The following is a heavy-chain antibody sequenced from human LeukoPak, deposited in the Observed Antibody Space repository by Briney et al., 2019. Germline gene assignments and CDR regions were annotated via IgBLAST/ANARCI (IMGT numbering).Heavy chain of an antibody. CDR3: ARGDSGYYDAFDI. CDR2: ISSSSSYI. V-gene: IGHV3-21*01. Sequence: PGGSLRLSCAASGVTFSSYSMNWVRQAPGKGLEWVSSISSSSSYIYYADSVKGRFTISRDNAKNSLYLQMNSLRAEDTAVYYCARGDSGYYDAFDIWGQGTMVTVSS. CDR1: GVTFSSYS. J-gene: IGHJ3*02. D-gene: IGHD3-22*01.